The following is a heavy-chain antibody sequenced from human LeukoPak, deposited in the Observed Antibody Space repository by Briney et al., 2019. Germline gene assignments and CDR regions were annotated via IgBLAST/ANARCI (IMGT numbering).Heavy chain of an antibody. CDR3: ARIRSYRTGWYPGGY. CDR2: INGNGGST. Sequence: GGSLRLSCAVSGFTFSSYGMTWLRQAPGKGLEWVSSINGNGGSTHYADSVKGRFTISRDNSKNTLYLQVNSLRVEDTATYYCARIRSYRTGWYPGGYWGQGTLVTVSP. V-gene: IGHV3-23*01. D-gene: IGHD6-19*01. J-gene: IGHJ4*02. CDR1: GFTFSSYG.